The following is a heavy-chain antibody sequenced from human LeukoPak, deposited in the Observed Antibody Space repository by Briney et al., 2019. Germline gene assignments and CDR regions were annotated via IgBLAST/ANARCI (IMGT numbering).Heavy chain of an antibody. CDR2: INPSGGST. J-gene: IGHJ4*02. Sequence: ASVKVSCKASGFPFTMYYIHWVRQAPGQGLEWMGIINPSGGSTSYAQKFQGRVTMTRDMSTSTVYMELSSLRSEDTAVYYCARLNWNPGQGNDYWGQGTLVTVSS. V-gene: IGHV1-46*01. CDR3: ARLNWNPGQGNDY. CDR1: GFPFTMYY. D-gene: IGHD1-1*01.